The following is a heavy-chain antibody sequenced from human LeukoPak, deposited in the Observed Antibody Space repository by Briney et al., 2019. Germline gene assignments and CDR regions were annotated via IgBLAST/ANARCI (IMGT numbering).Heavy chain of an antibody. J-gene: IGHJ6*03. CDR3: ARHTQYSGYDFATYYYYYYMDV. D-gene: IGHD5-12*01. Sequence: SETLSLTCAVYGGSFSGYYWSWIRQPPGKGLEWIGEINHSGSTNYNPSLKSRVTISVDTSKNQFSLKLSSVTAADTAVYYCARHTQYSGYDFATYYYYYYMDVWGKGTTVTISS. V-gene: IGHV4-34*01. CDR1: GGSFSGYY. CDR2: INHSGST.